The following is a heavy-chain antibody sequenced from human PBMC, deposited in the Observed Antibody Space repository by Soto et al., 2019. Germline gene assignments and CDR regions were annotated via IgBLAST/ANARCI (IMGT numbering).Heavy chain of an antibody. V-gene: IGHV3-30*18. D-gene: IGHD6-19*01. Sequence: QVQVVESGGGVVQPGRSLRLSCAASGFTLSCCGMHWVRQAPGKGLEWVGVITYDGSEIHYGDSVKGRFTISRDSSENTVYLQMNSLRVEDSAVYYCAKEQSSGVYRVVDYWGQGTLVTVSP. J-gene: IGHJ4*02. CDR3: AKEQSSGVYRVVDY. CDR1: GFTLSCCG. CDR2: ITYDGSEI.